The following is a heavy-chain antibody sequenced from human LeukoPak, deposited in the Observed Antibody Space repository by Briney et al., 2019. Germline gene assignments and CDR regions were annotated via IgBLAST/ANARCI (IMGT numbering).Heavy chain of an antibody. Sequence: SGGSLRLSCAASGFTFDDYGMSWVRQAPGKGLEWVSGINWNGGSTGYADSVKGRFTISRDNAKNSLYLQMNSLRAEDTALYYCARDYGSGSLYYYYYGMDVWGQGTTVTVSS. J-gene: IGHJ6*02. V-gene: IGHV3-20*04. D-gene: IGHD3-10*01. CDR2: INWNGGST. CDR3: ARDYGSGSLYYYYYGMDV. CDR1: GFTFDDYG.